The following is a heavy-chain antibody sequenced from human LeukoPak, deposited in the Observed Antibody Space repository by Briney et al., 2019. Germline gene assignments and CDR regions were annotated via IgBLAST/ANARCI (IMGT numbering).Heavy chain of an antibody. CDR1: GFTFSSYA. Sequence: TGGSRRLSCAASGFTFSSYAMHWVRQAPGKGLEWVAVISYDGSNKYYADSVKGRFTISRDNSKNTLYLQMNSLRAEDTAVYYCAREATRYSYGFAFDYWGQGTLVTVSS. CDR3: AREATRYSYGFAFDY. V-gene: IGHV3-30-3*01. D-gene: IGHD5-18*01. CDR2: ISYDGSNK. J-gene: IGHJ4*02.